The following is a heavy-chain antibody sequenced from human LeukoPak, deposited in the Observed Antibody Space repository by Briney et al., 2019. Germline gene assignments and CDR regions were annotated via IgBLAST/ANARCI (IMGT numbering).Heavy chain of an antibody. Sequence: ASVKVSCKVSGYTLTELSMHWVRQAPGKGLEWMGGFDPEDGETIYAQKFQGRVTMTEDTSTDTAYMELSSLRSEDTAVYYCATGRARRKYSSNKFDYWGQGPLFTVSS. CDR2: FDPEDGET. V-gene: IGHV1-24*01. D-gene: IGHD6-13*01. J-gene: IGHJ4*02. CDR3: ATGRARRKYSSNKFDY. CDR1: GYTLTELS.